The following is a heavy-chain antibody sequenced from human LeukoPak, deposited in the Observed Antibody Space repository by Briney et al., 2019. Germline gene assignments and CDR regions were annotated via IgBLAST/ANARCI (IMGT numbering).Heavy chain of an antibody. D-gene: IGHD2-2*01. CDR2: IYHSGST. CDR1: GGSISSSNW. J-gene: IGHJ4*02. CDR3: ARGQGYCTSTSCPLLVY. V-gene: IGHV4-4*02. Sequence: SETLSLTCAVSGGSISSSNWWSWVRQPPGKGLEWIGEIYHSGSTNYNPSLKSRVTISVDTSKNQFSLKLNSVTAADTAVYYCARGQGYCTSTSCPLLVYWGQGTLVTVSS.